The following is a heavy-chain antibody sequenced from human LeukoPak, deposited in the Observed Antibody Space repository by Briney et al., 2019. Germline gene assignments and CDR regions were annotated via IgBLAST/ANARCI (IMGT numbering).Heavy chain of an antibody. Sequence: PSETLSLTCTVSGGSISSYYWSWIRQPPGKGLEWIGHIYGSGSTNYNPSLKSRVTLSVDTSKNQFSLKLSSVTAADTAVYYCAKEGTSGTHLNWFDPWGQGTLVTVSS. CDR1: GGSISSYY. CDR2: IYGSGST. J-gene: IGHJ5*02. D-gene: IGHD1-1*01. V-gene: IGHV4-59*01. CDR3: AKEGTSGTHLNWFDP.